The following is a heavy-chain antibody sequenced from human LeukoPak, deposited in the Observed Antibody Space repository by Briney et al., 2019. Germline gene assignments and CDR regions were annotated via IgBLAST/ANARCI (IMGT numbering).Heavy chain of an antibody. Sequence: GGSLRLSCAASGFTFSSYAMSWVRQAPGKGLEWVSAISGSDGSTYYADSVKGRFTNSRDNSKNTLYLQMNSLRAEDTAVYYCAKNAYNYYGADNYYYYVDVWGKGTTVTVSS. CDR3: AKNAYNYYGADNYYYYVDV. CDR2: ISGSDGST. CDR1: GFTFSSYA. D-gene: IGHD3-10*01. V-gene: IGHV3-23*01. J-gene: IGHJ6*03.